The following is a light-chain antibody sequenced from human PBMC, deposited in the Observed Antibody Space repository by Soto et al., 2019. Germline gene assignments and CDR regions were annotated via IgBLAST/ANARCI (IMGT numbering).Light chain of an antibody. CDR1: QSVSTN. Sequence: EIVMTQSPATLSVPPGERATLSFGASQSVSTNFAWYQQKPGQAPRLLIYGASTRATAVPARFTASGSGTEFTLTISSLQSEDFAVYYCQQYNTWPRTFGQGTKVDIK. CDR3: QQYNTWPRT. J-gene: IGKJ1*01. CDR2: GAS. V-gene: IGKV3-15*01.